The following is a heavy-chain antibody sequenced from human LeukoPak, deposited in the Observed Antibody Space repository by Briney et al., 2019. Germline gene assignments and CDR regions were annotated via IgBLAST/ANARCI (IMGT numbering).Heavy chain of an antibody. CDR2: IYSGGST. J-gene: IGHJ4*02. CDR3: ARGPDYSKPFDY. V-gene: IGHV3-66*01. Sequence: GGSLRLSCAASGFTVSSNYMSWVRRAPGKGLEWVSVIYSGGSTYYADSVKGRFTISRDNSKNTLYLQMNSLRAEDTAVYYCARGPDYSKPFDYWGQGTLVTVSS. D-gene: IGHD4-11*01. CDR1: GFTVSSNY.